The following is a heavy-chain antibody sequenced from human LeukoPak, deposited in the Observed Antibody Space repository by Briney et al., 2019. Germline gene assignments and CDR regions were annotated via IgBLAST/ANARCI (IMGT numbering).Heavy chain of an antibody. CDR2: INTNTGNP. CDR1: GYTFTSHA. J-gene: IGHJ4*02. Sequence: ASVKVSCKASGYTFTSHAMNWVRQAPGQGLEWMGWINTNTGNPTYAQGFTGRFVFSLDTSDSTAYLQISSLKPEDTAVYYCAKQGPGYCGSTSCYGVDYWGQGTLVTVSS. V-gene: IGHV7-4-1*02. CDR3: AKQGPGYCGSTSCYGVDY. D-gene: IGHD2-2*01.